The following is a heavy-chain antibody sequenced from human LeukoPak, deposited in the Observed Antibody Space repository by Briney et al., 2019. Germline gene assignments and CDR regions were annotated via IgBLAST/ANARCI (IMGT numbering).Heavy chain of an antibody. CDR2: IYSGGST. CDR3: ARLRINYYDSSGYFFDY. J-gene: IGHJ4*02. Sequence: GGSLRLSCAASGFTASSNYMSWVRQAPGKGLEWVSVIYSGGSTYYADSVKGRFTISRDNSKNTLYLQMNSLRAEDTAVYYCARLRINYYDSSGYFFDYWGQGTLVTVSS. D-gene: IGHD3-22*01. V-gene: IGHV3-53*01. CDR1: GFTASSNY.